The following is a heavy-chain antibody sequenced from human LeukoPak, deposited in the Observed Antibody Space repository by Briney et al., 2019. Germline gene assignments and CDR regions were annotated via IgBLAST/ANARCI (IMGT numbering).Heavy chain of an antibody. J-gene: IGHJ6*03. V-gene: IGHV3-30*18. CDR3: AKFKYAGFDYYYYMDV. CDR2: ISFDGSNK. CDR1: GFTFSSYG. D-gene: IGHD2-2*01. Sequence: GGSLRLSCAASGFTFSSYGMHWVRQAPGKGLEWVALISFDGSNKYYADSVKGRFTISRDNSKNTLYLQMNSLRAEDTAVYYCAKFKYAGFDYYYYMDVWGKGTTVTISS.